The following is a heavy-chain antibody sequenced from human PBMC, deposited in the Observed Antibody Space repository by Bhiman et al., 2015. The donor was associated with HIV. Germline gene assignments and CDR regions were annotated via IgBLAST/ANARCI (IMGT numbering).Heavy chain of an antibody. J-gene: IGHJ6*03. CDR2: ISRSSNHI. CDR1: GFTFSSYN. D-gene: IGHD3-16*01. CDR3: ARESFGGYEYYYYMDV. Sequence: EVQLVESGGGLVKPGGSLRLSCVVSGFTFSSYNMNWVRQAPGKGLEWVSFISRSSNHIYYADSLKGRFTISRDNAKNSLYLQMNSLRAEDTAVYYCARESFGGYEYYYYMDVWGKGTTVTVSS. V-gene: IGHV3-21*01.